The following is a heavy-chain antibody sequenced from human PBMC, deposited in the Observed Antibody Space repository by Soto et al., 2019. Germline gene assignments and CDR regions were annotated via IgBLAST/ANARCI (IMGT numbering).Heavy chain of an antibody. CDR2: INAGNGKT. CDR3: ARAVAVAADFDY. V-gene: IGHV1-3*05. Sequence: QVQLVQSGAEEKKPGASVKVSCKTSGYTFTGYAMHWVRQAPGQRREWMGWINAGNGKTKYSQKLQGKVTIPSDTSASTADLELSSLRSEDTAVYYCARAVAVAADFDYWGQGTLVTVSS. CDR1: GYTFTGYA. J-gene: IGHJ4*02. D-gene: IGHD6-19*01.